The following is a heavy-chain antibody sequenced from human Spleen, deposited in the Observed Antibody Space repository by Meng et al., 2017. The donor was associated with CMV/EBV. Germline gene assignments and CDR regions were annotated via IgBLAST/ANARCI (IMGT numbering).Heavy chain of an antibody. CDR1: GFTFSSYA. J-gene: IGHJ1*01. CDR3: ARVGSTAAGTGGYFQH. D-gene: IGHD6-13*01. Sequence: GFTFSSYAMPWVRQAPGKGLEWVAVISYDGSNKYYADSVKGRFTISRDNSKNTLYLQMNSLRAEDTAVYYCARVGSTAAGTGGYFQHWGQGTLVTVSS. V-gene: IGHV3-30-3*01. CDR2: ISYDGSNK.